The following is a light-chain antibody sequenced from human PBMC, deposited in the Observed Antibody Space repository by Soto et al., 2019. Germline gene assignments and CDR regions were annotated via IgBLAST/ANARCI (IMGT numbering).Light chain of an antibody. Sequence: DIQMTQSPSTLSASVGDRVTITCRASQSLSSWLAWYQQKPGKAPKLLIQKASTLEIGVPSRFSGSGSGTEFTLTISSLQPDDFATYYCQQYKSYPLTFGQGTKVEIK. V-gene: IGKV1-5*03. CDR3: QQYKSYPLT. CDR2: KAS. CDR1: QSLSSW. J-gene: IGKJ1*01.